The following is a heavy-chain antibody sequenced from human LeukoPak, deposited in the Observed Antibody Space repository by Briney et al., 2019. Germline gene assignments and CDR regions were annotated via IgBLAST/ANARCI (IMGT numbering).Heavy chain of an antibody. CDR3: ARGIGATGTVY. CDR1: GFTFSSYS. J-gene: IGHJ4*02. CDR2: ISSSSSTI. Sequence: QAGGSLRLSCAASGFTFSSYSMNWVRQAPGKGLEWVSYISSSSSTIYYADSVKGRFTISRDNAKNTLYLQMNSLGAEDTAVYYCARGIGATGTVYWGQGTLVTVSS. D-gene: IGHD6-13*01. V-gene: IGHV3-48*04.